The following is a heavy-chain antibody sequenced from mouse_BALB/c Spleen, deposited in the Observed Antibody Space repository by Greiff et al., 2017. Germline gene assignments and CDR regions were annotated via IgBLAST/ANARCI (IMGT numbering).Heavy chain of an antibody. D-gene: IGHD1-1*01. CDR2: IRNKANGYTT. CDR1: GFTFTDYY. Sequence: DVQLVESGGGLVQPGGSLRLSCATSGFTFTDYYMSWVRQPPGKALEWLGFIRNKANGYTTEYSASVKGRFTISRDNSQSILYLQMNTLRAEDSATYYCARDGFYYYGSSGFDYWGQGTTLTVSS. J-gene: IGHJ2*01. V-gene: IGHV7-3*02. CDR3: ARDGFYYYGSSGFDY.